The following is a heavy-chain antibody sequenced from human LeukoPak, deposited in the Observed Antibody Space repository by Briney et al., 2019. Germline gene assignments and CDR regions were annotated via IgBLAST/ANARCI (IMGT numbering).Heavy chain of an antibody. V-gene: IGHV3-21*01. Sequence: GGSLRLSCAASGFSFNNYAMVWVRQTPGKGLEWVSSISSSSSYIYYADSVKGRFTISRDNAKNSLYLQMNSLRAEDTAVYYCARGRDGSQSPIDDWGQGTLVTVSS. D-gene: IGHD5-24*01. CDR1: GFSFNNYA. CDR2: ISSSSSYI. J-gene: IGHJ4*02. CDR3: ARGRDGSQSPIDD.